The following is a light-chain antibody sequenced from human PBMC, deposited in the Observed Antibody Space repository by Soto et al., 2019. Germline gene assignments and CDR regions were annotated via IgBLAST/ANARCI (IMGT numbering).Light chain of an antibody. V-gene: IGKV3-20*01. CDR2: DAS. CDR3: QQYARSGT. CDR1: QSVRSNY. J-gene: IGKJ1*01. Sequence: EILLMQSPCTLSLCRGEGASLACRASQSVRSNYLAWYQQKPGQAPRLLIYDASTRATGIPPRFSGGGSGTDFTLTISRLETEDFAVYYCQQYARSGTFGQGTKVDI.